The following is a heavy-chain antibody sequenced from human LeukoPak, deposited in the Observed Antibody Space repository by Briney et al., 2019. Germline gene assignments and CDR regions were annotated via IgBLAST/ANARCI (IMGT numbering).Heavy chain of an antibody. Sequence: GESLKISCKGSGYTFPTHWIGWVRQMPGKGLEWMGIIYPGDSDTRYSPSFQGQVTISADKSISTAYLQWSSLKASDTAMYYCASGQLGTYDSSGYYAFPYWGQGTLVTVSS. CDR3: ASGQLGTYDSSGYYAFPY. CDR2: IYPGDSDT. V-gene: IGHV5-51*01. D-gene: IGHD3-22*01. J-gene: IGHJ4*02. CDR1: GYTFPTHW.